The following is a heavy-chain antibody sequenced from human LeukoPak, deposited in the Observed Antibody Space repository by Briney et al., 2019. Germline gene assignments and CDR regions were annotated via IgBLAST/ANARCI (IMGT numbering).Heavy chain of an antibody. CDR2: ISGSGGST. D-gene: IGHD3-22*01. Sequence: GGSLRLSCAASGFTFSSYAMSWVRQAPGKGLEWVSAISGSGGSTYYADSVKGRFTISRDNSKNTLYLQMNSLRAEDTAVYYCAKVKDSSGIYLLRTDYFDYWGQGTLVTVSS. J-gene: IGHJ4*02. CDR3: AKVKDSSGIYLLRTDYFDY. CDR1: GFTFSSYA. V-gene: IGHV3-23*01.